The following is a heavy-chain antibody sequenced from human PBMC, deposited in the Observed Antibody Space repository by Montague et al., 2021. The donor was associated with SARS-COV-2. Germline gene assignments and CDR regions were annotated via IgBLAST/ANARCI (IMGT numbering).Heavy chain of an antibody. CDR2: IYWDDAK. CDR3: AHKLYGINRRWFDP. CDR1: GFSLKTSGEG. J-gene: IGHJ5*02. V-gene: IGHV2-5*02. D-gene: IGHD1-14*01. Sequence: PALVKPTQTLTLTCTFSGFSLKTSGEGVGWTRQPPGKALEWLALIYWDDAKHYSPSLKSRLTITKDTSKNQVVLTMTNMDPVDTATYYCAHKLYGINRRWFDPWGQGTLVTVSS.